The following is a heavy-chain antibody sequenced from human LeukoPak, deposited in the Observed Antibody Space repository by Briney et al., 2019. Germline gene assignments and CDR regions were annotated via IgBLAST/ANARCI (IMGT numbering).Heavy chain of an antibody. D-gene: IGHD5-18*01. J-gene: IGHJ4*02. V-gene: IGHV1-8*01. CDR1: GYSFTTYD. Sequence: ASVKVSCKASGYSFTTYDINWVRQATGQGLEWMGWMNPNSGNAGYAQKFQGRVTMTRDISINTAYMELSGLRYEDTAVYYCARHTAVLPGDYWGQGTLVTVSS. CDR2: MNPNSGNA. CDR3: ARHTAVLPGDY.